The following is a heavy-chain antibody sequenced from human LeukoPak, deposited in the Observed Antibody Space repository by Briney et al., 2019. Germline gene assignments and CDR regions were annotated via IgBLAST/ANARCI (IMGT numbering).Heavy chain of an antibody. CDR3: AKDRGASDVDYFDC. CDR2: ISGGADRT. CDR1: GFTFSNHA. Sequence: GGSLRLSCEASGFTFSNHAMSWVRQAPGKGLEWVSAISGGADRTYYADSVKGRFTISRDNSKDTLYLQMDSLRAEDTAVYYCAKDRGASDVDYFDCWGRGTLVTVSS. J-gene: IGHJ4*02. D-gene: IGHD3-16*01. V-gene: IGHV3-23*01.